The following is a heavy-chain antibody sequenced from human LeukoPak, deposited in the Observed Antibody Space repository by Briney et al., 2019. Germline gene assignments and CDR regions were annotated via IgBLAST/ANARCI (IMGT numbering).Heavy chain of an antibody. D-gene: IGHD2-2*01. CDR1: GFTFSSHA. V-gene: IGHV3-30*03. J-gene: IGHJ4*02. CDR2: ISTDGRDK. Sequence: GRSLRLSCAASGFTFSSHAMHWVRQAPGKGLEWVAVISTDGRDKHHAESVKGRFTISRDNSKNTLCLQMNSLRPEDTAVYYCAQSSTSCIDYWGQGTLVTVSS. CDR3: AQSSTSCIDY.